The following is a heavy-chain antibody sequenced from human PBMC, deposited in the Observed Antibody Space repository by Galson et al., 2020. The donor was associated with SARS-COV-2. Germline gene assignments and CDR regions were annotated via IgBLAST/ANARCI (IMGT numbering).Heavy chain of an antibody. CDR2: IKQDGSEK. Sequence: QLGESLKISCAASGFTFSSYWMSWVRQAPGKGLEWVANIKQDGSEKYYVDSVKGRFTISRDNAKNSLYLQMNSLRAEDTAVYYCASEVGRWYFDYWGQGTLVTVSS. V-gene: IGHV3-7*01. D-gene: IGHD3-10*01. CDR3: ASEVGRWYFDY. CDR1: GFTFSSYW. J-gene: IGHJ4*02.